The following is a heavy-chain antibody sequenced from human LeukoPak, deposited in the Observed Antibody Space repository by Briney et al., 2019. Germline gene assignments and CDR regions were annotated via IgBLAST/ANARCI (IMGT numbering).Heavy chain of an antibody. CDR3: GRFTRSGDSVY. CDR2: IKQDGSEK. V-gene: IGHV3-7*04. Sequence: PGGSLRLSCAASGFTFSSYWMSWVRQAPGKGLEWVANIKQDGSEKQYVDSVKGRFAISRDNDEKSLYLQMNSLKAEDAAVYYCGRFTRSGDSVYWGQGTLVTVSS. CDR1: GFTFSSYW. J-gene: IGHJ4*02. D-gene: IGHD7-27*01.